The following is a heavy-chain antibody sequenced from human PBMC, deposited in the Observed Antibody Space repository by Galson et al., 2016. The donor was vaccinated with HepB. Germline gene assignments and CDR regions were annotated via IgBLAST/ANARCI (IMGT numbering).Heavy chain of an antibody. CDR2: IYHSGTT. CDR1: GGSISSSNW. CDR3: ARDDVETLGFRGLANWFDP. Sequence: SETLSLTCAVSGGSISSSNWWNWVRQPPGKGLEWIGEIYHSGTTNYNPSLKSRVTISVDKSKNQFSLNLSSVTAADTAVYYCARDDVETLGFRGLANWFDPWGQEPWSPSPQ. J-gene: IGHJ5*02. D-gene: IGHD3/OR15-3a*01. V-gene: IGHV4-4*02.